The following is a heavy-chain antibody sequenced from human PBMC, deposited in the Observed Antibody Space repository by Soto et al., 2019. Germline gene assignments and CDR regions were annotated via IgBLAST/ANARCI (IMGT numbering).Heavy chain of an antibody. V-gene: IGHV3-7*01. J-gene: IGHJ4*02. Sequence: GGSLRLSWAASKCNCISYGRSWVRQAPGKGLEWVANIKQNGSEKYYVDSVKGRFTISRDNAKNSLYLQMNSLRAEDTAVYYCARDHTYYEPDYWGQGTLVTVSS. CDR2: IKQNGSEK. CDR1: KCNCISYG. CDR3: ARDHTYYEPDY. D-gene: IGHD3-3*01.